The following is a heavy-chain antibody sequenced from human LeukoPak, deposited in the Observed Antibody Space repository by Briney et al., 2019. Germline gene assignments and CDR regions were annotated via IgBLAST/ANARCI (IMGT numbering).Heavy chain of an antibody. CDR2: IKQDGSEK. J-gene: IGHJ3*02. CDR3: ARRMVYATGDAFDI. CDR1: GFTFSSYW. V-gene: IGHV3-7*03. Sequence: GGSLRLSCAASGFTFSSYWMSWVRQAPGKGLEWVANIKQDGSEKYYVDSVKGRFTISRDNAKNSLYLQMNSLGAEDTAVYYCARRMVYATGDAFDIWGQGTMVTVSS. D-gene: IGHD2-8*01.